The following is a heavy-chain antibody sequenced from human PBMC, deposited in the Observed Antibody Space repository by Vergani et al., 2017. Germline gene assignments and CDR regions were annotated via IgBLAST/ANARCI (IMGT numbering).Heavy chain of an antibody. CDR3: AKVSYDFWSGYPDY. Sequence: EVQLLESGGGLVQPGGSLRLSCAASGFTFSSYAMSWARQAPGKGLEWVSAISGSGGSTYYADSVKGRFTISRDNSKNTLYLQMNSLRAEDTAVYYCAKVSYDFWSGYPDYWGQGTLVTVSS. D-gene: IGHD3-3*01. V-gene: IGHV3-23*01. CDR2: ISGSGGST. J-gene: IGHJ4*02. CDR1: GFTFSSYA.